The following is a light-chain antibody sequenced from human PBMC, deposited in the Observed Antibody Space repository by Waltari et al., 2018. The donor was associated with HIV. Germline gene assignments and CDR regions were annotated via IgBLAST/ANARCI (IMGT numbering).Light chain of an antibody. V-gene: IGLV2-14*01. CDR1: SSDVGGYNY. J-gene: IGLJ3*02. CDR2: VVS. Sequence: QSALTQPASVSGSPGQSITISCTGTSSDVGGYNYVSWYQQHPGKAPKLMIYVVSNRPSGVSNRVSGSKSGNTASRTSSGLQAEDEADYYCSSYTSSSTPVFGGGTKLTVL. CDR3: SSYTSSSTPV.